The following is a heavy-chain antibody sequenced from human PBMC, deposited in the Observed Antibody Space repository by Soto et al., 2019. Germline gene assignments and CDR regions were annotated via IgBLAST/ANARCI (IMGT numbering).Heavy chain of an antibody. Sequence: SETLSLTCAVYGGSFSGYYWSWIRQPPGKGLEWIGEINHSGSTNYNPSLKSRVTISVDTSKNQFSLKLSSVTAADTAVYYCARGWVYYDFWSGYRPFDHWGQGNLVT. D-gene: IGHD3-3*01. CDR3: ARGWVYYDFWSGYRPFDH. CDR2: INHSGST. V-gene: IGHV4-34*01. J-gene: IGHJ4*02. CDR1: GGSFSGYY.